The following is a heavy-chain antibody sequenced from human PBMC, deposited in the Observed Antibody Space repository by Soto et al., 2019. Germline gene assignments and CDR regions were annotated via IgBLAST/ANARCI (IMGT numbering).Heavy chain of an antibody. D-gene: IGHD3-10*01. V-gene: IGHV4-59*08. Sequence: SETLSLTCTVSGGSISSYYWSWIRQPPGKGLEWIGYIYYSGSTNYNPSLKSRVTISVDTSKNQFSLKLSSVTAADTAVYYCARHADYYGSGSDAFDIWGQGTMVTVSS. CDR1: GGSISSYY. CDR3: ARHADYYGSGSDAFDI. CDR2: IYYSGST. J-gene: IGHJ3*02.